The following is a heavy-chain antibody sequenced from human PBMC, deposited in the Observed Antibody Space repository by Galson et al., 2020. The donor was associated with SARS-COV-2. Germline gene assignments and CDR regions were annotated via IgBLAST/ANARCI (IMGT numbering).Heavy chain of an antibody. D-gene: IGHD3-3*01. Sequence: SETLSLTCTVSGGSISSYYWSWIRQPPGKGLEWIGYIYYSGSTNYNPSLKSRVTISVDTSKNQFSLKLSSVTSADTAVYYCARAAQTYYDFWSGYYNAPHFDYWGQGTLVAVSS. CDR3: ARAAQTYYDFWSGYYNAPHFDY. J-gene: IGHJ4*02. CDR1: GGSISSYY. CDR2: IYYSGST. V-gene: IGHV4-59*01.